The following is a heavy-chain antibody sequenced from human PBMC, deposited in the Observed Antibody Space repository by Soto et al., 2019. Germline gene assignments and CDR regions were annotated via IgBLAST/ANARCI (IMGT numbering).Heavy chain of an antibody. J-gene: IGHJ5*02. Sequence: QVQLVQSGAEVKKPGASVKVSCKASGYTFTSYDINWVRQATGQGLEWMGWMNPNSGNTGYAQKCHGRVTRTRNTSISTAYMELSSLRSEDTAVYYCARQYGGTPFNSNWFDPWGQGTLVTVSS. CDR1: GYTFTSYD. CDR2: MNPNSGNT. D-gene: IGHD1-1*01. CDR3: ARQYGGTPFNSNWFDP. V-gene: IGHV1-8*01.